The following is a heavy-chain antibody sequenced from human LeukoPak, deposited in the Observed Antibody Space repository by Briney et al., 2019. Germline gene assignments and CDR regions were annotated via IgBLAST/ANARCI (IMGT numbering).Heavy chain of an antibody. CDR1: GFIFSSYG. D-gene: IGHD6-13*01. Sequence: GGSLRLSCAASGFIFSSYGMHWVRQAPGKGLEWVAVISYDGSNKYYADSVKGRFTISRDNPKNTLYLQMNSLRAEDTAVYYCAKDLGSIAAAGFDYWGQGTLVTVSS. V-gene: IGHV3-30*18. CDR2: ISYDGSNK. CDR3: AKDLGSIAAAGFDY. J-gene: IGHJ4*02.